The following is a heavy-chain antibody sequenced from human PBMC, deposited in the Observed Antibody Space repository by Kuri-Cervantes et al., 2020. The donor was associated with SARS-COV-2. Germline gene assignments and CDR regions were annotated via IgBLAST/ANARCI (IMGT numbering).Heavy chain of an antibody. CDR2: VYDSGGT. V-gene: IGHV4-39*01. CDR3: AGLHRRSGWPFDS. CDR1: GDSIRGSPYY. J-gene: IGHJ4*02. Sequence: GSLRLSCTASGDSIRGSPYYWGWMLQPPGKGLEWLATVYDSGGTYTNPSLKSCVSISVDTSKNQFSLKLRSVTAADTAMYYRAGLHRRSGWPFDSWGQGTLVTVSS. D-gene: IGHD6-19*01.